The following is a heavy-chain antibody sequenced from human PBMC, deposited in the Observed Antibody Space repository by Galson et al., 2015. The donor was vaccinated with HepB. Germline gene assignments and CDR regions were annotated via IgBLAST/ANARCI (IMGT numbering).Heavy chain of an antibody. Sequence: SLRLSCAASGFTFSSYWMSWVRQAPGKGLEWVANIKQDGSEKYYVDSVKGRFTISRDNAKNSLYLQMNSLRAEDTAVYYCARDKNRAMAQKDVVVTAIRYYYYGMDVWGQGTTVTVSS. CDR3: ARDKNRAMAQKDVVVTAIRYYYYGMDV. CDR1: GFTFSSYW. J-gene: IGHJ6*02. CDR2: IKQDGSEK. D-gene: IGHD2-21*02. V-gene: IGHV3-7*03.